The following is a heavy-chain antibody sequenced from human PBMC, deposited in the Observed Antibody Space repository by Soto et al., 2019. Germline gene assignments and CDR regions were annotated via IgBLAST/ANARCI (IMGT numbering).Heavy chain of an antibody. CDR3: ARASFTGDPYYHYGLDV. J-gene: IGHJ6*02. Sequence: DVQLLESGGGLVQRGGSLRLSCAASGFTFNHYAMSWVRRAPGKGLEWVSSITSGGSTYYADSVKGRFTISRDKSKSMLFLQMNSLRAGDTAIFYCARASFTGDPYYHYGLDVWGRGTTLTVSS. CDR2: ITSGGST. V-gene: IGHV3-23*01. CDR1: GFTFNHYA. D-gene: IGHD7-27*01.